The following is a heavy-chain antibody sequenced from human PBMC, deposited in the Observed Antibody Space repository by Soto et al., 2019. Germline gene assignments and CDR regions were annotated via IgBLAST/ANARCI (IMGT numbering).Heavy chain of an antibody. CDR2: IRTDGGEA. CDR3: ARDGYYGSGSYYTLIYYYYYGMDV. V-gene: IGHV3-7*03. J-gene: IGHJ6*02. D-gene: IGHD3-10*01. CDR1: GFTFSNYA. Sequence: PGGSLRLSCSASGFTFSNYAIHWVRQAPGKGLEWVSSIRTDGGEAYYADSVKGRFTISRDNAKNSLYLQMNSLRAEDTAVYYCARDGYYGSGSYYTLIYYYYYGMDVWGQGTTVTVSS.